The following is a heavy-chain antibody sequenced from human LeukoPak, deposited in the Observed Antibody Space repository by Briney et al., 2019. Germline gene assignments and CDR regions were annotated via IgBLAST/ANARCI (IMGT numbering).Heavy chain of an antibody. CDR2: IYYSGSA. J-gene: IGHJ4*02. CDR3: ARHSRSYYDFDY. CDR1: GDSISSYY. V-gene: IGHV4-59*08. Sequence: SETLSLTCTVSGDSISSYYWSWIRQPPGKGLEWIGYIYYSGSANYNPSLKSRVTISVDTSKNHFSLKLSPVTAADTAVYYCARHSRSYYDFDYWGQGTLVTVSS. D-gene: IGHD1-26*01.